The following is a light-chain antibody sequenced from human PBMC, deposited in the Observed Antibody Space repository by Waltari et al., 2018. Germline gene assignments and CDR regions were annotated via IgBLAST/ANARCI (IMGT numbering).Light chain of an antibody. V-gene: IGKV3-15*01. Sequence: EIVMTQSPATLSVSPGERATLSCRASQSISSNLAWYQQKPGQAPRLLIYGASTRATGIPTRFRGSGSETEFTLTISSLQSEDFAVYYCQQYNNWPPITFGQGTRLETK. CDR3: QQYNNWPPIT. CDR2: GAS. CDR1: QSISSN. J-gene: IGKJ5*01.